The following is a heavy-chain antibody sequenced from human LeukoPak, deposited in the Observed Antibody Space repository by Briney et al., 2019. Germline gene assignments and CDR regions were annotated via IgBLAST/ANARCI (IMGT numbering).Heavy chain of an antibody. D-gene: IGHD3-3*01. V-gene: IGHV1-69*01. J-gene: IGHJ5*02. Sequence: SVKVSCKASGGTFSSYAISWVRQAPGQGLEWMGGIIPIFGTANYAQKFQVRVTITEDESTSTAYMELSSLRSEDTAVYYCAREGVGVWSGYYSNWFDPWGQGTLVTVSS. CDR1: GGTFSSYA. CDR2: IIPIFGTA. CDR3: AREGVGVWSGYYSNWFDP.